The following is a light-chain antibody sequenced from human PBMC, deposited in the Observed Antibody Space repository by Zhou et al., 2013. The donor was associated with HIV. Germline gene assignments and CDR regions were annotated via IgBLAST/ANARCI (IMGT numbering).Light chain of an antibody. CDR1: QDISSW. Sequence: DTHVTQSPSSVSASVGDRVTIICRASQDISSWLAWYQQKPGRAPKLLIYAASTLHSGVPSRFSGSGSGTDFSLTISSLQPEDFATYYCQQLYSYPNTFGGGTKVEIK. CDR2: AAS. J-gene: IGKJ4*01. V-gene: IGKV1-12*01. CDR3: QQLYSYPNT.